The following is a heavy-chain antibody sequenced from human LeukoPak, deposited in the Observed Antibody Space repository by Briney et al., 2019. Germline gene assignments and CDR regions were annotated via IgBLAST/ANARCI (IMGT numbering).Heavy chain of an antibody. CDR2: IFYSGST. CDR1: GGSFSGYY. CDR3: ARRAAGAGDFDY. Sequence: SETLSLTCAVYGGSFSGYYWGWIRQPPGKGLEWIGSIFYSGSTYYNPFLKSRVAISVDTSKNQFSLNLSSVTAADTAVYNCARRAAGAGDFDYWGQGTLVTVSS. D-gene: IGHD6-13*01. J-gene: IGHJ4*02. V-gene: IGHV4-34*12.